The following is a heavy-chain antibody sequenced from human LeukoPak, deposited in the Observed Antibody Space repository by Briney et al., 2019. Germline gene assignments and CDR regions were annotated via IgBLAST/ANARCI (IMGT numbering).Heavy chain of an antibody. CDR2: IYTSGST. V-gene: IGHV4-4*07. D-gene: IGHD3-10*01. CDR1: GGSISSYY. Sequence: SETLSLTCTVSGGSISSYYWSWIRQPAGKGLEWIGRIYTSGSTNYNPSPKSRVTMSVDTSKNQFSLKLSSVTAADTAVYYCARDVPITMVRGVNRYYYYMDVWGKGTTVTISS. J-gene: IGHJ6*03. CDR3: ARDVPITMVRGVNRYYYYMDV.